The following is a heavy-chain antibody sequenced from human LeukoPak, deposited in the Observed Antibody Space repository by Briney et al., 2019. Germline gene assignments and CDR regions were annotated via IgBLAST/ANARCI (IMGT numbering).Heavy chain of an antibody. CDR1: GGSISSYY. CDR2: IYTSGST. CDR3: ARAGEDCGGDCYSGWFDP. Sequence: SETLSLTCTVSGGSISSYYWSWIRQPAGKGLEWIGRIYTSGSTNYNPSLKSRVTMSVDTSKNQFFLKLSPVTAADTAVYYCARAGEDCGGDCYSGWFDPWGQGTLVTVSS. V-gene: IGHV4-4*07. J-gene: IGHJ5*02. D-gene: IGHD2-21*01.